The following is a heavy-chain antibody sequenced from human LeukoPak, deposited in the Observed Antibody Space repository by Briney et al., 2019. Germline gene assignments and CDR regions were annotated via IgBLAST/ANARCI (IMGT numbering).Heavy chain of an antibody. CDR2: ISGSGGST. CDR3: ARIAVTGTNIDY. D-gene: IGHD1-7*01. Sequence: GGSLRLSCAASGFTFSSYAMSWVRQAPGKGLEWVSAISGSGGSTYYADSVKGRFTISRHNSKNTLYLQMNSLRAEDTVVYYCARIAVTGTNIDYWGQGTLVTVSS. V-gene: IGHV3-23*01. CDR1: GFTFSSYA. J-gene: IGHJ4*02.